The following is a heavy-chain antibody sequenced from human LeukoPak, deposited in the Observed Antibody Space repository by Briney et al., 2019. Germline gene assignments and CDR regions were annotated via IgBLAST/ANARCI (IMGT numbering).Heavy chain of an antibody. D-gene: IGHD4-23*01. V-gene: IGHV4-59*01. CDR3: ARVGGTNYYYYGMDV. Sequence: SETLSLTCTVSGGAISSYYWSWIRQPPGKGLEWIGYIYYSGSTNYNPSLKSRVTISVDTSKNQFSLKLSSVTAADTAVYYCARVGGTNYYYYGMDVWGQGTTVTVSS. CDR2: IYYSGST. J-gene: IGHJ6*02. CDR1: GGAISSYY.